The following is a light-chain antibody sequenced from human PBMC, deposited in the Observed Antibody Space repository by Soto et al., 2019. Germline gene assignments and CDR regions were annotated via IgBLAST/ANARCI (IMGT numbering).Light chain of an antibody. CDR2: GAS. CDR1: QSVSSY. CDR3: QQYGSSGT. J-gene: IGKJ1*01. V-gene: IGKV3-20*01. Sequence: DIVLTQSPGTLSLSPGERATLSCRASQSVSSYLAWYQQKPGQAPRLLTYGASNRATGIPDRFSGSGSGTDFTLTISRLEPEDFAVYYCQQYGSSGTFGQGTKVDIK.